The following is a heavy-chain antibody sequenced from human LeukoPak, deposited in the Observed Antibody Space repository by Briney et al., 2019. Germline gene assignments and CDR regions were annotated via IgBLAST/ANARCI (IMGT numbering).Heavy chain of an antibody. CDR3: ARSKLAVSGNYFDY. CDR2: IKQDESEK. D-gene: IGHD6-19*01. V-gene: IGHV3-7*01. Sequence: GGSLRLSCAASGFTFSTSWMSWVRQAPGKGLEWVANIKQDESEKYYVDSVKGRFTISRDNAKNSLYLQMNSLRAEVTAVYYCARSKLAVSGNYFDYWGRGTLVTVSS. CDR1: GFTFSTSW. J-gene: IGHJ4*02.